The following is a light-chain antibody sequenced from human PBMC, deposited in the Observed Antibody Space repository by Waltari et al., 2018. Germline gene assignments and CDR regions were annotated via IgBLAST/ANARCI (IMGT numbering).Light chain of an antibody. V-gene: IGKV1-16*02. Sequence: DIRMTQSPSSLSASVGDRVTITCRASQYIKNHLAWFQQRPGKAPKSLIYGASTLQSGVPSKFSGSGSGTHFTLTMTDLQPDDFATYFCQQYDGYPFTFGPGTTVDVK. J-gene: IGKJ3*01. CDR3: QQYDGYPFT. CDR2: GAS. CDR1: QYIKNH.